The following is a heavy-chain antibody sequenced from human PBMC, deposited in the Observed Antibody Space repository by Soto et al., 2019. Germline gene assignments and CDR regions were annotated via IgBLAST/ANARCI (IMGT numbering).Heavy chain of an antibody. V-gene: IGHV4-61*01. CDR3: ARDTNSSGWYWFDP. CDR1: GGSVSSGSYY. D-gene: IGHD6-19*01. Sequence: PSETLSLTCTVSGGSVSSGSYYWSWIRQPPGKGLEWIGYIYYSGSTNYNPSLKSRVTISVDTSKNQFSLKLSSVTAADTAVYHCARDTNSSGWYWFDPWGQGTLVTVSS. CDR2: IYYSGST. J-gene: IGHJ5*02.